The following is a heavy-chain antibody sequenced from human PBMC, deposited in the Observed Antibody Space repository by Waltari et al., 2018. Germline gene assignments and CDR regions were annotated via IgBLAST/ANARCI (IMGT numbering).Heavy chain of an antibody. CDR1: GFTFSSYG. Sequence: QVQLVESGGGVVQPGRSLRLSCAASGFTFSSYGMHGVRQAPGKGLEWVAVIWYDGSNKYYADSVKGRFTISRDNSKNTLYLQMNSLRAEDTAVYYCARASVSGNAFDIWGQGTMVTVSS. J-gene: IGHJ3*02. D-gene: IGHD3-3*01. V-gene: IGHV3-33*01. CDR2: IWYDGSNK. CDR3: ARASVSGNAFDI.